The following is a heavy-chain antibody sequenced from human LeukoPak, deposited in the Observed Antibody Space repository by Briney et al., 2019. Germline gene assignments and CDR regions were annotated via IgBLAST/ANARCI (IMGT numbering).Heavy chain of an antibody. CDR3: ARGRVSSSTWYSTYYYYFYMDV. J-gene: IGHJ6*03. D-gene: IGHD1-1*01. V-gene: IGHV4-59*01. CDR1: DDSITMYY. Sequence: PSETLSLTCSVSDDSITMYYWTWIRQPPGKGLEWIGYVDHTGSTNFNPSLNGRVSISRDTTNNLFSLRLRSVTAADTAVYFCARGRVSSSTWYSTYYYYFYMDVWGKGTTVTISS. CDR2: VDHTGST.